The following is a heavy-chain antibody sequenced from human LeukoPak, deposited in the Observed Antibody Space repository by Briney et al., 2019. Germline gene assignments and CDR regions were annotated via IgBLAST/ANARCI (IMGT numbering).Heavy chain of an antibody. CDR2: ISSSSSYI. D-gene: IGHD6-19*01. Sequence: PGGSLRLSCAASGFTFSSYGMSWVRQAPGKGLEWVSSISSSSSYIYYADSVKGRFTISRDNAKNSLYLQMNSLRAEDTAVYYSAREDSSGWYPFDYWGQGTLVTVSS. CDR1: GFTFSSYG. V-gene: IGHV3-21*01. J-gene: IGHJ4*02. CDR3: AREDSSGWYPFDY.